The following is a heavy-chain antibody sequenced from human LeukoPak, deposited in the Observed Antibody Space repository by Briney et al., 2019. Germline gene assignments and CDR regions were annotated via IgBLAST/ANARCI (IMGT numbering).Heavy chain of an antibody. D-gene: IGHD6-13*01. CDR2: INPNSGGT. V-gene: IGHV1-2*06. Sequence: ASVKVSCKASGYTFTGYYTHWVRQAPGQGLEWMGRINPNSGGTNYAQKFQGRVTMTRDTSISTAYMELSRLRSDDTAVYYCAIPWRYSSSWPFDYWGQGTLVTVSS. J-gene: IGHJ4*02. CDR3: AIPWRYSSSWPFDY. CDR1: GYTFTGYY.